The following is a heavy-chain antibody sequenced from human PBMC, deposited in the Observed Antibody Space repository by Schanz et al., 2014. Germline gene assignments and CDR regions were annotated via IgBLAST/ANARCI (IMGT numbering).Heavy chain of an antibody. CDR2: ISGSGGST. D-gene: IGHD3-10*01. J-gene: IGHJ3*02. CDR1: GFTFSSYA. Sequence: EVQLLEFGGGLVQPGGSLRLSCAASGFTFSSYAMSWVRQAPGKGLEWVSAISGSGGSTYYADSVKGRFTISRDNSKNPLYLQMNSLRAEDTAVYYCAKGRFGELSAFDIWGQGTMVTVSS. V-gene: IGHV3-23*01. CDR3: AKGRFGELSAFDI.